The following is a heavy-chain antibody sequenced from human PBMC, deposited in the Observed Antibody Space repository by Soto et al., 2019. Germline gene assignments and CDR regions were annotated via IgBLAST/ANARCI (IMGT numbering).Heavy chain of an antibody. CDR1: GFTFSSYA. CDR2: ISGSAGST. CDR3: AKDALVVVAATPDSTNWFDP. Sequence: GGSLRLSCAASGFTFSSYAMSWVRQAPGKGLEWVSAISGSAGSTYYADSVKGRFTISRDNSKNTLYLQMNSLRAEDTAVYYCAKDALVVVAATPDSTNWFDPWGQGTLVTVSS. D-gene: IGHD2-15*01. J-gene: IGHJ5*02. V-gene: IGHV3-23*01.